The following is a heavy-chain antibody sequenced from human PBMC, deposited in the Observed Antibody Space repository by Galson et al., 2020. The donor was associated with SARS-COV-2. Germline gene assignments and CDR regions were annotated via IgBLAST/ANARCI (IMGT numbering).Heavy chain of an antibody. CDR3: ARTIQYYYDSSSYYRVFYFDY. CDR2: IYYSGST. J-gene: IGHJ4*02. V-gene: IGHV4-39*01. Sequence: SETLSLTCTVSGGSISSSSYYWGWIRQPPGKGLEWIGSIYYSGSTYYNPSLKSRVTISVDTSKNQFSLKLSSVTAADTAVYYCARTIQYYYDSSSYYRVFYFDYWGQGNLVTVSS. D-gene: IGHD3-22*01. CDR1: GGSISSSSYY.